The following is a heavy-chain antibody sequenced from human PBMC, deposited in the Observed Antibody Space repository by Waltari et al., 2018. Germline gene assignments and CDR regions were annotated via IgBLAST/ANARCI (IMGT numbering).Heavy chain of an antibody. V-gene: IGHV4-39*07. CDR1: GGSISSSSYY. Sequence: QLQLQESGPGLVKPSETLSLTCTVSGGSISSSSYYWGWIRQPPGKGLEWIGSIYYSGITYYNPSLKSRVTISVDTSKNQFSLKLSSVTAADTAVYYCARALWSGYHIDYWGQGTLVTVSS. J-gene: IGHJ4*02. CDR3: ARALWSGYHIDY. CDR2: IYYSGIT. D-gene: IGHD3-3*01.